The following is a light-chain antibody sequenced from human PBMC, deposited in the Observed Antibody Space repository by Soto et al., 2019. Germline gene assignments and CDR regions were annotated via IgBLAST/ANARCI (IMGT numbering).Light chain of an antibody. Sequence: EFVLTHSPGTLSLSPGEIVTLSCGASETVSSNLAWYQQKPGQAPRLLIYGASTRATGIPARFSCSGSVTEFTLTISSLQSEDFAVYYCQQYNNWPPKSTFGPGTRLEIK. V-gene: IGKV3-15*01. CDR3: QQYNNWPPKST. CDR2: GAS. J-gene: IGKJ5*01. CDR1: ETVSSN.